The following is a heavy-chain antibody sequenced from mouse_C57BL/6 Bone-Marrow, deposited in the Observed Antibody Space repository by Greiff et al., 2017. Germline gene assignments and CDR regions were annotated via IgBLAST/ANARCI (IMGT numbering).Heavy chain of an antibody. CDR1: GYTFTSYW. J-gene: IGHJ2*01. Sequence: QVQLQQPGAELVKPGASVKLSCKASGYTFTSYWMHWVKQRPGQGLEWIGMIHPNSGSTNYNEKFKSKATLTVDKSSSTAYMQLSSLTSEDSAVYYCARIGGITTGAYWGQGTTLTVSS. D-gene: IGHD1-2*01. CDR3: ARIGGITTGAY. V-gene: IGHV1-64*01. CDR2: IHPNSGST.